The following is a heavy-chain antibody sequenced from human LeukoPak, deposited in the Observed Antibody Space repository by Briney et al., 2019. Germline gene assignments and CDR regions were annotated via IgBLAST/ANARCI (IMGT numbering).Heavy chain of an antibody. CDR1: GFTFSDYY. J-gene: IGHJ4*02. V-gene: IGHV3-11*06. Sequence: GGSLRLSCAASGFTFSDYYMSWIRQAPGKGLEWVSYISSSSVYTNYADSVKGRFTISRDNSKNTLYLQMNSLRGDDTAVYYCANPQSRGYDYLDYWGQGTLVTVSS. CDR2: ISSSSVYT. CDR3: ANPQSRGYDYLDY. D-gene: IGHD5-12*01.